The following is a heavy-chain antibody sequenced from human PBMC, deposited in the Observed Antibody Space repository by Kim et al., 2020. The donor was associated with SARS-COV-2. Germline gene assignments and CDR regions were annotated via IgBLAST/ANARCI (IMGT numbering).Heavy chain of an antibody. D-gene: IGHD3-10*01. Sequence: SQTLSLTCAVYGGSFSGYYWSWIRQPPGKGLEWIGEINHSGSTNYNPSLKSRVTISVDTSKNQFSLKLSSVTAADTAVYYCARPTYGSGSYYLVDWGQGTLVTVSS. CDR2: INHSGST. J-gene: IGHJ4*02. CDR3: ARPTYGSGSYYLVD. V-gene: IGHV4-34*01. CDR1: GGSFSGYY.